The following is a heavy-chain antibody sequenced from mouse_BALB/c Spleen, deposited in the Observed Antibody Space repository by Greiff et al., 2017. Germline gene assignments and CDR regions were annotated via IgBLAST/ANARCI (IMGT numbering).Heavy chain of an antibody. CDR1: GFSFTGYG. CDR3: AREGLRRDYAMDY. CDR2: IWGDGST. D-gene: IGHD2-4*01. V-gene: IGHV2-6-7*01. J-gene: IGHJ4*01. Sequence: VKLVESGPGLVAPSQSLSITCTVSGFSFTGYGVNWVRQPPGKGLEWLGMIWGDGSTDYNSALKARLSISKDNSKSQVFLKMNSLQTDDTARYYCAREGLRRDYAMDYWGQGTSVTVSS.